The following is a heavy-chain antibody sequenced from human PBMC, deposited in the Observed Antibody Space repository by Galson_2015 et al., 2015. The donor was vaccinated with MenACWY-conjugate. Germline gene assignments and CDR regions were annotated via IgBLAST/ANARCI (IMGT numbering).Heavy chain of an antibody. J-gene: IGHJ4*02. CDR2: IIPVFGTA. D-gene: IGHD3-22*01. V-gene: IGHV1-69*13. Sequence: SVKVSCKASGGTFSKYAISWVRQAPGQGLEWMGGIIPVFGTANYAQKFQGRVTITADESTSTAYMELSSLRSEDTAVYYCARGYYYDSSGYYAYYFDYWGQGTLVTVSS. CDR1: GGTFSKYA. CDR3: ARGYYYDSSGYYAYYFDY.